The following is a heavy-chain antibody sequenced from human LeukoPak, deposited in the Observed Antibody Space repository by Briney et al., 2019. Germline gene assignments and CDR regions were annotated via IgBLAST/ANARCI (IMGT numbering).Heavy chain of an antibody. J-gene: IGHJ3*02. CDR3: ARDPNGDYIGAFDM. V-gene: IGHV3-23*01. D-gene: IGHD4-17*01. CDR2: IRGGGGSA. CDR1: GFTFSAYA. Sequence: GGSLGLSCTASGFTFSAYAMMWVRQAPGKGPEWVSAIRGGGGSAFYADSVKGRFTISRDNSKYTLFLQMNSLRAEDTAVYYCARDPNGDYIGAFDMWGPGTMVTVSS.